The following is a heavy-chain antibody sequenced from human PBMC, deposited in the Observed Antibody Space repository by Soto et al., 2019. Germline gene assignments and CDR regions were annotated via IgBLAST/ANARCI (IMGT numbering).Heavy chain of an antibody. D-gene: IGHD3-22*01. CDR1: GYTFTSYG. CDR3: AREGYYDSSGYALYYYYGMDV. V-gene: IGHV1-18*04. J-gene: IGHJ6*02. Sequence: QVQLVQSGAEVKKPGASVKVSCKASGYTFTSYGISWVRRAPGQGLEWMGWISAYNGNTNYAQKLQGRVTMTTDTSTSTAYMELRSLRSDDTAVYYCAREGYYDSSGYALYYYYGMDVWGQGTTVTVSS. CDR2: ISAYNGNT.